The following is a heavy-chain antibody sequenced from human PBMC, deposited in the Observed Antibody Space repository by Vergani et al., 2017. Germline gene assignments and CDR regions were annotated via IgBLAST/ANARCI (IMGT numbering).Heavy chain of an antibody. CDR3: ARRRDGYDSCGKVNPLRTAFDV. Sequence: QVQLQASGPGRVKPSQTLSLTCTMSGGSISAGYYFWSWIRQPAGKGLEWLGHISASGDASHSPSLKRRVAVSVDTSKNQFALTVTSVTAADTAIYFCARRRDGYDSCGKVNPLRTAFDVWGHGTVVAVSS. V-gene: IGHV4-61*02. D-gene: IGHD3-22*01. CDR1: GGSISAGYYF. CDR2: ISASGDA. J-gene: IGHJ3*01.